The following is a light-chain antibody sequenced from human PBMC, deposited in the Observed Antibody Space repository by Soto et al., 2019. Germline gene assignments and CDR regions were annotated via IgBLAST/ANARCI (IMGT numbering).Light chain of an antibody. CDR2: AAS. Sequence: DIQLTQSPSFLSASVGDRVTITCRVSQGISSYLAWYQQKPGKAPKLLIYAASTLQSGVPSRFSGSGSGTEFTLTISSLQPEDFATYYCQQLNSYLLFTFGPGTKVDIK. J-gene: IGKJ3*01. CDR1: QGISSY. CDR3: QQLNSYLLFT. V-gene: IGKV1-9*01.